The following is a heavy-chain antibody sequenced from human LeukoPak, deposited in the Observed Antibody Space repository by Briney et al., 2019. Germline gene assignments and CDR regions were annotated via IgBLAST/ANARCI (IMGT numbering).Heavy chain of an antibody. CDR1: GYIFTSYG. J-gene: IGHJ5*02. D-gene: IGHD2-8*01. Sequence: GASVKVSCKASGYIFTSYGISWVRQAPGQGLEWMGWISTNKGNTNYAQRHQGRVTMTTDTSTSTAYMELRSLRSDDTAIYYCVRDIQWRFDPWGQGTLVTVSS. CDR3: VRDIQWRFDP. V-gene: IGHV1-18*01. CDR2: ISTNKGNT.